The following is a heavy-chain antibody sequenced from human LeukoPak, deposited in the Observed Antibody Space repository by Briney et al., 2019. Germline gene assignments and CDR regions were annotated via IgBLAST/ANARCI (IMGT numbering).Heavy chain of an antibody. J-gene: IGHJ6*04. CDR3: ARDRSVVVPAAMPGYYYYGMDV. CDR1: GYTFTGQY. CDR2: INPNSGGT. D-gene: IGHD2-2*01. V-gene: IGHV1-2*04. Sequence: GASVKVSCKASGYTFTGQYLYWARQTPGQGLEWMGWINPNSGGTNYAQKFQGWVTMTRDTSISTAYMELSRLRSDDTAVYYCARDRSVVVPAAMPGYYYYGMDVWGKGTTVTVSS.